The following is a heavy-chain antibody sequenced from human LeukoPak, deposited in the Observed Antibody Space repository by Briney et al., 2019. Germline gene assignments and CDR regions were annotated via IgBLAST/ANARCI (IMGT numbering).Heavy chain of an antibody. CDR2: IYYSGST. Sequence: SETLSLTCTVSRGSISTYFWSWIRQPPGKGLEWIGYIYYSGSTNYNPSLKSRVTISIDTSKNQFSLKLSSVTAADTAVYYCAGHHPRNTVDFWGQGTLVTVSS. CDR3: AGHHPRNTVDF. J-gene: IGHJ4*02. V-gene: IGHV4-59*08. D-gene: IGHD2/OR15-2a*01. CDR1: RGSISTYF.